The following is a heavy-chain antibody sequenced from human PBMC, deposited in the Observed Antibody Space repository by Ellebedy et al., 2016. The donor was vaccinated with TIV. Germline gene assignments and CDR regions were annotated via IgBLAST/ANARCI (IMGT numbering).Heavy chain of an antibody. CDR3: ARDTPNNDYGDYDYYGMVV. CDR1: GYTFTNYG. CDR2: ISAYNGNT. Sequence: ASVKVSXKASGYTFTNYGISWVRQAPEQGLEWMGWISAYNGNTDYAQKFQGRIRMTTDTSRKTAYMELASLRSDDTAVYYCARDTPNNDYGDYDYYGMVVWGQGTTVTVSS. J-gene: IGHJ6*02. D-gene: IGHD4-17*01. V-gene: IGHV1-18*01.